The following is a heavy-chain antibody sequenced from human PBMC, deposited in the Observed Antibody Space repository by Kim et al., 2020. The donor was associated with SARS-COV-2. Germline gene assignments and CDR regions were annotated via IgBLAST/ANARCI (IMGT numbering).Heavy chain of an antibody. CDR2: INAGNGNT. D-gene: IGHD2-2*01. CDR3: ASPIGLRVVPAAMYYYYGMDV. Sequence: ASVKVSCKASGYTFTSYAMHWVRQAPGQRLEWMGWINAGNGNTKYSQKFQGRVTITRDTSASTAYMELSSLRSEDTAVYYCASPIGLRVVPAAMYYYYGMDVWGQGTTVTVSS. J-gene: IGHJ6*02. CDR1: GYTFTSYA. V-gene: IGHV1-3*01.